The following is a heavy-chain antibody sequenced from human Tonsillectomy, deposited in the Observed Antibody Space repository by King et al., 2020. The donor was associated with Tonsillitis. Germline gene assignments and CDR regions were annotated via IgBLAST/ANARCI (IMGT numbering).Heavy chain of an antibody. CDR2: IKSKTDGGTS. CDR1: GFTFSNAW. D-gene: IGHD6-6*01. Sequence: VQLVESGGGLVKPGGSLRLSCAASGFTFSNAWMSWVRQAPGKGLEWGGRIKSKTDGGTSDYAAPVKGRFTISRDDSKHTLYLQMNSLKTEDSAVYYCTSDLIGSGGDRAARPHDFWGQGTLVTVSS. CDR3: TSDLIGSGGDRAARPHDF. V-gene: IGHV3-15*01. J-gene: IGHJ4*02.